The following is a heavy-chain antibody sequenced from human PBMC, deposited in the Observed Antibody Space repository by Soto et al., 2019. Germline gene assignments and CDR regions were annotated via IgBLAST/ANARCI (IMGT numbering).Heavy chain of an antibody. V-gene: IGHV3-48*03. J-gene: IGHJ4*02. Sequence: GSLRLSCTVSGFTFSSYEVNWVRQAPGKGLEWVSYTSSSDSTIYYADSVKGRFTISRDNAKNSLFLQMNSLRAEDTAVYYCARQNGSGWEGLFDYWGQGTLVTVSS. CDR1: GFTFSSYE. CDR3: ARQNGSGWEGLFDY. CDR2: TSSSDSTI. D-gene: IGHD6-19*01.